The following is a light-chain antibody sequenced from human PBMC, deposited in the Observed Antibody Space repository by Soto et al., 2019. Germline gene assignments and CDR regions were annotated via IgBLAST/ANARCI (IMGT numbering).Light chain of an antibody. J-gene: IGKJ5*01. CDR2: SAS. CDR3: QQSYNSPVT. V-gene: IGKV1-39*01. Sequence: DIQMTQSPSSVSASVGDRVTITCRASQSIGNHLNWYQQKPGKAPKFLIYSASSLQSGVPSRFSGSRSGTDSTLTVDSLQPEDFATYYCQQSYNSPVTFGQGTRLEIK. CDR1: QSIGNH.